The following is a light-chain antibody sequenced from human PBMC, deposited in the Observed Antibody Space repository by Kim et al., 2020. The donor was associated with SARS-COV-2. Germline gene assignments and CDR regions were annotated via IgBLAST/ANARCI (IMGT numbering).Light chain of an antibody. CDR3: QQRSSWPRT. CDR2: DAS. V-gene: IGKV3-11*01. J-gene: IGKJ1*01. Sequence: EIVLTQSPVTLSLSPGERATLSCRASQSVTHYLAWYQQKRGQAPRLLIYDASNRATGIPARFSGSGSGTDFTLTISSLEPEDFAVYYCQQRSSWPRTFGQGTKVDIK. CDR1: QSVTHY.